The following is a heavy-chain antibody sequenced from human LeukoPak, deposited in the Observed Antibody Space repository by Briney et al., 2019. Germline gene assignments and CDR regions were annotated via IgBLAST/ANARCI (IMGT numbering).Heavy chain of an antibody. J-gene: IGHJ4*02. CDR1: GGTFSSYT. Sequence: SVKVSCKASGGTFSSYTISWVRQAPGQGLEWMGRIIPILGIANYAQKFQGRVTITTDESTSTAYMELSSLRSEDTAVYYCASIVGATIGAFDYWGQGTLVTVSS. CDR3: ASIVGATIGAFDY. D-gene: IGHD1-26*01. CDR2: IIPILGIA. V-gene: IGHV1-69*02.